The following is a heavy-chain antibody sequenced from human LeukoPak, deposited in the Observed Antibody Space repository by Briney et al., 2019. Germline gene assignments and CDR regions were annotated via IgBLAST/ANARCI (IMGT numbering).Heavy chain of an antibody. Sequence: SETLSLTCTVSGASMSSYYWTWIRQPPGKGLEWIGYMYPSGSFNYNPSLKSRVTISVDTSKKQISLKPSSVTAADTAVYYCARHGVLLSAFDPWGQGTLVTVSS. D-gene: IGHD2-15*01. CDR1: GASMSSYY. V-gene: IGHV4-4*09. CDR2: MYPSGSF. CDR3: ARHGVLLSAFDP. J-gene: IGHJ5*02.